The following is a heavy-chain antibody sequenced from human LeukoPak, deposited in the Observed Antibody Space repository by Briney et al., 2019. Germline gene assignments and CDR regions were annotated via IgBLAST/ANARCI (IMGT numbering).Heavy chain of an antibody. D-gene: IGHD3-22*01. Sequence: GASVEVSCKASGYTFTSCGMSWVRQAPGQGVAWMGWISAYYGNSNSAQRLQGRVTMTTDTSTSTAYMELRSLKSDDTAVYYCARDGNYYDSSGYYLPEMTDYWGQGTLVTVSS. V-gene: IGHV1-18*01. CDR1: GYTFTSCG. CDR2: ISAYYGNS. CDR3: ARDGNYYDSSGYYLPEMTDY. J-gene: IGHJ4*02.